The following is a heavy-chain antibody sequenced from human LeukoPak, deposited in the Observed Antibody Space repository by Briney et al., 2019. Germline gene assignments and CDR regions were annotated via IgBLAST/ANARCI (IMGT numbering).Heavy chain of an antibody. CDR1: GDSFIRHT. D-gene: IGHD6-13*01. Sequence: GGSVRLSCVGSGDSFIRHTMIWVRRAPGKGLEWIAYISSSGSTVYYADSVKGRFTVSRDNARTSLFLHMNSLRAEDTAVYYCAREYDSRARFDSWGQGTLVTVSS. J-gene: IGHJ4*02. V-gene: IGHV3-48*01. CDR2: ISSSGSTV. CDR3: AREYDSRARFDS.